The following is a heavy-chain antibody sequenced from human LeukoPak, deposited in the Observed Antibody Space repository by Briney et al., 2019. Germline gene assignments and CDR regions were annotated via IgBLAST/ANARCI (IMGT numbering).Heavy chain of an antibody. CDR3: ARDYYDSSGYYDAFDI. J-gene: IGHJ3*02. V-gene: IGHV1-46*01. D-gene: IGHD3-22*01. Sequence: ASVKVSCKASGYTFTSYYMHWVRQAPGQGLEWMGIINPSGGSTSYAQKFQGRVTMTRDTSISTAYMELSRLRSDDTAVYYCARDYYDSSGYYDAFDIWGQGTMVTVSS. CDR2: INPSGGST. CDR1: GYTFTSYY.